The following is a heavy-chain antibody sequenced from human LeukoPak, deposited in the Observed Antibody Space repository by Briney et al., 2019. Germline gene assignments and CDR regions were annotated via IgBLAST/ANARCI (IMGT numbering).Heavy chain of an antibody. CDR3: ARVWLGDYDILTGYLPLAGIDY. D-gene: IGHD3-9*01. V-gene: IGHV3-53*05. CDR2: IYSGGST. Sequence: PGGSLRLSCAASGFTFSSNYMSWVRQAPGKGLEWVSVIYSGGSTYYADSVKGRITISRDNSKNTLYLQMNSLRAEDTAVYYCARVWLGDYDILTGYLPLAGIDYWGQGTLVTVSS. J-gene: IGHJ4*02. CDR1: GFTFSSNY.